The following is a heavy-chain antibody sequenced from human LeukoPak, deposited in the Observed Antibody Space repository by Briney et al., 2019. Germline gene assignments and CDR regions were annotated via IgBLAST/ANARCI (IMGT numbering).Heavy chain of an antibody. CDR1: GFAFSTFP. V-gene: IGHV3-30*04. CDR2: ISYDGTKI. Sequence: AGSPRLSCAASGFAFSTFPLQWVRPAPGHGREWVTLISYDGTKISYAVSVKGRFTISRDNTKNTLYLQMNSLRAEDTAVYYCARESGWGLPHTFYFWGQGTMVTVSS. CDR3: ARESGWGLPHTFYF. J-gene: IGHJ3*01. D-gene: IGHD1-26*01.